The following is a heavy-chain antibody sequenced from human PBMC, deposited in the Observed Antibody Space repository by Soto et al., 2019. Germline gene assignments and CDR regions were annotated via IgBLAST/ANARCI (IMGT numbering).Heavy chain of an antibody. CDR2: IYYSGST. Sequence: SDTLSLTCTVSGGSISSGGYYWSWIRQHPGKGLEWIGYIYYSGSTYYNPSLKSRVTISVDTSKNQFSLKLSSVTAADTAVYYCAREAAKPTYGDHRGYFDYWGQGTLVTVSS. V-gene: IGHV4-31*03. CDR1: GGSISSGGYY. D-gene: IGHD4-17*01. J-gene: IGHJ4*02. CDR3: AREAAKPTYGDHRGYFDY.